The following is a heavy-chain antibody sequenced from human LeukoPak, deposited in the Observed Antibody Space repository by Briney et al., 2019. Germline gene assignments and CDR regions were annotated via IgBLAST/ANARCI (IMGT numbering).Heavy chain of an antibody. Sequence: PGGSLRLSCAGSGFTFSSYEMTWVRQAPGKGLEWVSAISGSGDSTYYADSVKGRFTIPRDNSKNTLHLQMNSMRAEDTAVYYCARSFWNDLEYYYNGLDVWGQGTTVTVSS. CDR2: ISGSGDST. CDR1: GFTFSSYE. J-gene: IGHJ6*02. V-gene: IGHV3-23*01. CDR3: ARSFWNDLEYYYNGLDV. D-gene: IGHD1-1*01.